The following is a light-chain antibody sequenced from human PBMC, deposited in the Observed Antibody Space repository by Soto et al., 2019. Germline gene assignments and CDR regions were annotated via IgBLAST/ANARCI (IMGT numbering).Light chain of an antibody. V-gene: IGLV2-14*01. CDR1: SSDVNDYNY. CDR3: STYTSRTTLG. CDR2: EVT. J-gene: IGLJ2*01. Sequence: QSVLTQPASVSGSPGQSITISCIGTSSDVNDYNYVSWYQQSPGKAPKLVIYEVTHRPSGVSSRFSGSKSGITASLTISGLQAEDEAYYYCSTYTSRTTLGFGGGTKVTVL.